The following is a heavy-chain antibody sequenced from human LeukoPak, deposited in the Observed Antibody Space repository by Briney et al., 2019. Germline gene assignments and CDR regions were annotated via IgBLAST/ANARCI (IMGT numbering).Heavy chain of an antibody. CDR1: GGTFSSYA. D-gene: IGHD3-10*01. Sequence: SVKVSCKASGGTFSSYAISWVRQAPGQGLEWMGRIIPILGIANYAQKFQGRVTITADKSTSTAYMELSSLRSEDTAVYYCAREGLTMVRGVTLYNWFDPWGQGTLVTVSS. CDR2: IIPILGIA. V-gene: IGHV1-69*04. J-gene: IGHJ5*02. CDR3: AREGLTMVRGVTLYNWFDP.